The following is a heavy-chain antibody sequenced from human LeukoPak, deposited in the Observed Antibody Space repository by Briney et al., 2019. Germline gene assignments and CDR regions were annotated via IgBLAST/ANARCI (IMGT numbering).Heavy chain of an antibody. V-gene: IGHV1-18*01. Sequence: ASVKVSCKASGYTFTSYGISWVRQAPGQGLEWMGWISAYNGNTNYAQKLQGRVTMTTDTSTSTAYMELRSLRSDDTAVYYCARSSYSRVYYYYYYMDVWGKGTTVTVSS. J-gene: IGHJ6*03. CDR2: ISAYNGNT. CDR3: ARSSYSRVYYYYYYMDV. D-gene: IGHD4-11*01. CDR1: GYTFTSYG.